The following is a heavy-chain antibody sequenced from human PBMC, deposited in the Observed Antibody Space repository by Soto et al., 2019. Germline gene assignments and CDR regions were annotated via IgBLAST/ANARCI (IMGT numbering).Heavy chain of an antibody. CDR2: INHSGST. CDR3: ARGLVGPTSWRYGVGIYYFDY. Sequence: SETLSLTCAVYGGSFSGYYWSWIRQPPGKGLEWIGEINHSGSTNYNPSLKSRVTISVDTSKNQFSLKLSSVTAADTAVYYCARGLVGPTSWRYGVGIYYFDYWGQGTLVTVSS. J-gene: IGHJ4*02. V-gene: IGHV4-34*01. CDR1: GGSFSGYY. D-gene: IGHD2-15*01.